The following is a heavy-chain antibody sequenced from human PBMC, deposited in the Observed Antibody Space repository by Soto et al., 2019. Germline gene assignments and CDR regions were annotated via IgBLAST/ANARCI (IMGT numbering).Heavy chain of an antibody. Sequence: SETLSLTCTVSGGSISSYYWSWIRQPPGKGLEWIGYIYYSGSTNYNPSLKSRVTISVDTSKNQFSLKLSSVTAADTAVYYCARADYGSGSGVGYYYYYMDVWGKGTTVTVSS. CDR1: GGSISSYY. J-gene: IGHJ6*03. D-gene: IGHD3-10*01. CDR3: ARADYGSGSGVGYYYYYMDV. V-gene: IGHV4-59*01. CDR2: IYYSGST.